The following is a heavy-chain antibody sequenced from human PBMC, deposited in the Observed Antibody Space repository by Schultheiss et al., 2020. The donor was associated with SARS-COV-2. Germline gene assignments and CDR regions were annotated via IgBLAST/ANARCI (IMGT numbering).Heavy chain of an antibody. CDR3: ARELGTYYYYGMDV. V-gene: IGHV3-33*01. J-gene: IGHJ6*02. CDR1: GFTFSSYG. D-gene: IGHD7-27*01. Sequence: GGSLRLSCAASGFTFSSYGMHWVRQAPGKGLEWVAVIWYDGSNKYYADSVKGRFTISRDNAKNSLYLQMNSLRAEDTAVYYCARELGTYYYYGMDVWGQGTTVTVSS. CDR2: IWYDGSNK.